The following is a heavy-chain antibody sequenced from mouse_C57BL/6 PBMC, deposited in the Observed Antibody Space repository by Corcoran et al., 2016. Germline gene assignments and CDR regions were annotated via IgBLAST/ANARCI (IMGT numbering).Heavy chain of an antibody. Sequence: EVQLQQSGPELVKPGASVKISCKASGSTFTDYYMNWVKQSHVKSLEWVGDINPNDGGTSYNKKFKGKATLTVDKSSSPAYMELRSMTSEDSAVYYCESLYARDYWGQGTSVTVSS. J-gene: IGHJ4*01. CDR3: ESLYARDY. CDR1: GSTFTDYY. CDR2: INPNDGGT. V-gene: IGHV1-26*01.